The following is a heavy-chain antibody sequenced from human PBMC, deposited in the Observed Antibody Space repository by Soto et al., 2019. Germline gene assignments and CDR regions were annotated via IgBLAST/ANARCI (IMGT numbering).Heavy chain of an antibody. J-gene: IGHJ4*02. Sequence: SQTLSLTCAISGDSVSSNSAAWNWIRQSPSRGLEWLGRTYYRSKWYNDYAVSVKSRITINPDTSKNQFSLKLNSVTPADTAVYYCARVTGTMPAFDYWGQGTLVTVSS. V-gene: IGHV6-1*01. CDR2: TYYRSKWYN. D-gene: IGHD2-2*01. CDR3: ARVTGTMPAFDY. CDR1: GDSVSSNSAA.